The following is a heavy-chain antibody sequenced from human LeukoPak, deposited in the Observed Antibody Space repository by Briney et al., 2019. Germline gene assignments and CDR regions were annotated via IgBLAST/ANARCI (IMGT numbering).Heavy chain of an antibody. CDR2: ISYDGSNK. CDR1: GFTFSSYG. D-gene: IGHD6-19*01. Sequence: HPGGSLRLSCAASGFTFSSYGMHWVRQAPGKGLEWVAVISYDGSNKYYADSVKGRFTISRDNSKNTLYLQMNSLRAEDTAVYYCAKMPRYSSGWYRFGPWGQGTLVTVSS. V-gene: IGHV3-30*18. CDR3: AKMPRYSSGWYRFGP. J-gene: IGHJ5*02.